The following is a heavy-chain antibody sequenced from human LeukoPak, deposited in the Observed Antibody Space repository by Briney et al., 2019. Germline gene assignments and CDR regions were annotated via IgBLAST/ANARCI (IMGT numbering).Heavy chain of an antibody. CDR1: GFTFRYYV. V-gene: IGHV3-74*01. D-gene: IGHD6-19*01. CDR2: LNSDRSRT. CDR3: ARDHWGDSSDWYNYYYYAMDV. J-gene: IGHJ6*02. Sequence: LAGGSLRLSCAASGFTFRYYVMSWVRQAPGKGLVWVSRLNSDRSRTSYADSVKGRFTISRDNAKDTLFLQMDSLRAEDTAVYFCARDHWGDSSDWYNYYYYAMDVWGQGTTVTVSS.